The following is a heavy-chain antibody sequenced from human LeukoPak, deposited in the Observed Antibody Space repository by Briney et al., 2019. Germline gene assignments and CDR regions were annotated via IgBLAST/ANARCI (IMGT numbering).Heavy chain of an antibody. V-gene: IGHV4-38-2*02. J-gene: IGHJ4*02. CDR3: ARTRYYYNSRSYGAPYYFDY. Sequence: PSETLSLTCSVSGDSITGYYWGWIRQPPGKGLEWIGNIYYTGNTYYNSSLKSRVTISLDTSKNQFSLKLSSVTAADTAVYYCARTRYYYNSRSYGAPYYFDYWGQGTLVTVSS. D-gene: IGHD3-10*01. CDR1: GDSITGYY. CDR2: IYYTGNT.